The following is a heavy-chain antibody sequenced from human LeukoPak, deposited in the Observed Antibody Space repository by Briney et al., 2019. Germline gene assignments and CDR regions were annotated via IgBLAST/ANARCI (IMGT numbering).Heavy chain of an antibody. CDR3: AKEYDRAHDAFDI. D-gene: IGHD3-9*01. CDR2: TSYDGSKK. J-gene: IGHJ3*02. Sequence: PGRSLRLSCVVSGFTFSSNHWVRQAPGKGLEWVAVTSYDGSKKYYADSVKGRFTISRDSSKNTLSLQMNSLRAEDTAVYCCAKEYDRAHDAFDIWGQGTMVTVSS. V-gene: IGHV3-30*18. CDR1: GFTFSSN.